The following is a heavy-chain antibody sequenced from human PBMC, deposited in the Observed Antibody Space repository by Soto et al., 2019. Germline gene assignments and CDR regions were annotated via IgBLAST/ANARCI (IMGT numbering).Heavy chain of an antibody. CDR2: IYWDDDK. CDR1: GFSLSTSGVG. D-gene: IGHD2-15*01. Sequence: GPTLVNPTQTLPLTCTFSGFSLSTSGVGVGWIRQPPGKALEWLALIYWDDDKRYSPSLKSRLTITKDTSKNQVVLTMTNMDPVDTATYYCAHRRVDCSGGSCYSFFDYWGQGTLVTVSS. CDR3: AHRRVDCSGGSCYSFFDY. J-gene: IGHJ4*02. V-gene: IGHV2-5*02.